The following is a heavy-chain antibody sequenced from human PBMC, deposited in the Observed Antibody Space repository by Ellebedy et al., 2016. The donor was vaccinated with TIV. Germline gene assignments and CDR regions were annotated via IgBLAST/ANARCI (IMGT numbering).Heavy chain of an antibody. D-gene: IGHD3-3*01. CDR2: INHSGST. V-gene: IGHV4-34*01. CDR1: GGSFSGYY. J-gene: IGHJ6*03. CDR3: ARGPHYDFWSGYLYYYYMDV. Sequence: SETLSLXXAVYGGSFSGYYWSWIRQPPGKGLEWIGEINHSGSTNYNPSLKSRVTISVDTSKNQFSLKLSSVTAADTAVYYCARGPHYDFWSGYLYYYYMDVWGKGTTVTVSS.